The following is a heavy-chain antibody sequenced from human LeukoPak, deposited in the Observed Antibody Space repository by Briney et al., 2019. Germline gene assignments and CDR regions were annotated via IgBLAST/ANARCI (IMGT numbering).Heavy chain of an antibody. V-gene: IGHV1-8*01. Sequence: ASVKVSCKGSGYTFTNYDINWVRQATGQGLEWMGWMNPNSGNTGFAQRFQGRVTMTRNPSISTAYMELSSLRSEDTAVYYCMREPLDGEGATIFDYWGQGTLVTVSS. CDR3: MREPLDGEGATIFDY. J-gene: IGHJ4*02. CDR1: GYTFTNYD. D-gene: IGHD1-26*01. CDR2: MNPNSGNT.